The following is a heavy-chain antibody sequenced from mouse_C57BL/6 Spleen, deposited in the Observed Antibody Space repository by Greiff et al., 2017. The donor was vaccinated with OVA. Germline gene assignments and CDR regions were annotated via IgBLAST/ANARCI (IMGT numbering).Heavy chain of an antibody. CDR2: IYPGDGDT. CDR3: ARLYFDV. V-gene: IGHV1-82*01. Sequence: QVQLQQSGPELVKPGASVKISCKASGYAFSSSWMNWVKQRTGKGLEWIGRIYPGDGDTNYNGKFKGKATLTADKSSSTAYMQLSSLTSEDSAVYFCARLYFDVWGTGTTVTVSS. CDR1: GYAFSSSW. J-gene: IGHJ1*03.